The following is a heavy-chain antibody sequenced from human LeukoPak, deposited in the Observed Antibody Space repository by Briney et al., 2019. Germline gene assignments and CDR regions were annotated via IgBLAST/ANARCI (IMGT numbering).Heavy chain of an antibody. D-gene: IGHD1-26*01. Sequence: SETLSLTCTVSGYSITNGYNWGWIRQSPGTGLELNSNFYYSGTTYYNPSLRSRVTMSIETSKNQFSLKLTPVTAGDTAVYYCVREWELLHTPFDLWGQGTLVTVSS. V-gene: IGHV4-38-2*02. CDR3: VREWELLHTPFDL. J-gene: IGHJ4*02. CDR2: FYYSGTT. CDR1: GYSITNGYN.